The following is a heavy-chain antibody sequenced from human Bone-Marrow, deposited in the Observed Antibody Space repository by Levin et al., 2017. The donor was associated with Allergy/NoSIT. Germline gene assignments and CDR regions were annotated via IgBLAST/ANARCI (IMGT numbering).Heavy chain of an antibody. D-gene: IGHD4-11*01. CDR2: IKSETDGGTA. CDR1: GFTFSNAW. Sequence: LSLTCAASGFTFSNAWMSWVRQAPGKGLEWLGRIKSETDGGTADYAAPVKGRFTISRDDSQNTLYLQMNSLKTEDTGVYYCTTDRVGTTVPGGSWGQGTLVTVSS. J-gene: IGHJ5*02. CDR3: TTDRVGTTVPGGS. V-gene: IGHV3-15*01.